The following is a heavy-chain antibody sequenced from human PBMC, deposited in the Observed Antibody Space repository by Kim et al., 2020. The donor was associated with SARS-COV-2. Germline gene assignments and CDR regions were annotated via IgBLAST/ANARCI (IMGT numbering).Heavy chain of an antibody. V-gene: IGHV3-30*18. D-gene: IGHD3-9*01. J-gene: IGHJ6*02. CDR2: ISYDGSNK. CDR3: AKDRRYYDILTGYLTPNYYYYGMDI. CDR1: GFTFSSYG. Sequence: GGSLRLSCAASGFTFSSYGMHWVRQAPGKGLEWVAVISYDGSNKYYADSVKGRFTISRDNSKNTLYLQMNSLRAEDTAVYYCAKDRRYYDILTGYLTPNYYYYGMDIWGQGTTVTVSS.